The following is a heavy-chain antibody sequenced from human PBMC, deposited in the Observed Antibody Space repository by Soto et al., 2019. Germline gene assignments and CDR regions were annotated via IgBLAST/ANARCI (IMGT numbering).Heavy chain of an antibody. Sequence: PSETLSLTCTVSGGSVSSVGYYWSWIRQHPGKGLEWIGYITYSGNTYYNPSLESRVTMSADTSKNQFYLKLSSVTAAATAVYFCVRGGSCTNGVCSVFDYWGQGTLVTVSS. V-gene: IGHV4-31*03. CDR3: VRGGSCTNGVCSVFDY. J-gene: IGHJ4*02. CDR2: ITYSGNT. CDR1: GGSVSSVGYY. D-gene: IGHD2-8*01.